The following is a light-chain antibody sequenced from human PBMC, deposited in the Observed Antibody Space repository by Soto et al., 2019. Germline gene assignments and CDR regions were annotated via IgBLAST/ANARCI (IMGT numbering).Light chain of an antibody. CDR3: QQARSFPT. Sequence: DIQMTQSPSSVSALVGDTVTITCRASQGVGTALAWYQQRPGRAPKLLIYAISILQSGVPSRFSGSGSGADFTLSISGLQPEDFATYYCQQARSFPTFGQGTKLEIK. CDR2: AIS. J-gene: IGKJ2*01. V-gene: IGKV1-12*01. CDR1: QGVGTA.